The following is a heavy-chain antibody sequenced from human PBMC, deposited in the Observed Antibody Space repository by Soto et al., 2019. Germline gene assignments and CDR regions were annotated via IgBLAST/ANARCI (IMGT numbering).Heavy chain of an antibody. CDR3: AKDRAATGTANGFDP. V-gene: IGHV3-23*01. CDR1: GFTFSSYA. Sequence: EVQLLESGGGLVQPGGSLRLSCADSGFTFSSYAMTWVRQAPGKGLEWVSAISASGGTTYYADSVKGRFTISRDNSKNTLYLQMTSLRAEDTALYYCAKDRAATGTANGFDPWGQGALVTVSS. CDR2: ISASGGTT. D-gene: IGHD6-13*01. J-gene: IGHJ5*02.